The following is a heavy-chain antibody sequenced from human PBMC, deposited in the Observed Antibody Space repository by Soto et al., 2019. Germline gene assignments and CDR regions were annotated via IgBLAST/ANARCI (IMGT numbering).Heavy chain of an antibody. Sequence: ASVKLSFRASGGALSSYASGWLRQAPGQGLEWMGGIIPIFGTANYAQKFKGRVTITADESTSTAYMELSSLRPADTAVSYCAREGVDYYYGMDVWGQGTTVTVYS. CDR1: GGALSSYA. CDR2: IIPIFGTA. V-gene: IGHV1-69*13. J-gene: IGHJ6*02. D-gene: IGHD2-8*01. CDR3: AREGVDYYYGMDV.